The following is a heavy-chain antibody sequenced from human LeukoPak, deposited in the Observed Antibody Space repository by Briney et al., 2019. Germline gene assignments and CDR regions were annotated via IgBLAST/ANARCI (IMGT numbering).Heavy chain of an antibody. CDR2: IRYDGSNK. CDR1: GFTFSSYG. D-gene: IGHD1-7*01. Sequence: GGSLRLSCAASGFTFSSYGMHWVRQAPGKGLEWVAFIRYDGSNKYYADSVKGRFTISRDNSKNTLYLQMNSLRAEDTAVYYCAKCPPKPSITGTREDYYYYYYMDVWGKGTTVTVSS. CDR3: AKCPPKPSITGTREDYYYYYYMDV. J-gene: IGHJ6*03. V-gene: IGHV3-30*02.